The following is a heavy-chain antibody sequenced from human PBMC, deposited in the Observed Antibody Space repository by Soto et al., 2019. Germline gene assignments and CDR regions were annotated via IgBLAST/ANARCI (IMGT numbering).Heavy chain of an antibody. CDR2: IKQDGSER. J-gene: IGHJ4*02. V-gene: IGHV3-7*01. D-gene: IGHD3-10*01. Sequence: GGSLRLSCAASGFTFSSYWMNWVRQAPGKGPEWVANIKQDGSERYYVDSVKGRFTISRDNAKNSLYLQMNSLRAEDTAVYYCARDGGYAYGSGNFYSDYWGQGTLVTVSS. CDR1: GFTFSSYW. CDR3: ARDGGYAYGSGNFYSDY.